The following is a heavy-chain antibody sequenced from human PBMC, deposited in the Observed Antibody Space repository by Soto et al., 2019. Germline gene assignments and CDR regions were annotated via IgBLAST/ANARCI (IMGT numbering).Heavy chain of an antibody. CDR3: ARAPGVRGVPSYGMDV. J-gene: IGHJ6*02. CDR1: GYTFTDYF. D-gene: IGHD3-10*01. Sequence: QVQLIQSGAEVKKPGASVKVSCKASGYTFTDYFIHWVRQAPVQGLEWMGWINPNSGDTNYAPKFQGRVTMTTDTSISTAYMELSRLRSDDTAVCYCARAPGVRGVPSYGMDVWGQGTTVTVSS. CDR2: INPNSGDT. V-gene: IGHV1-2*02.